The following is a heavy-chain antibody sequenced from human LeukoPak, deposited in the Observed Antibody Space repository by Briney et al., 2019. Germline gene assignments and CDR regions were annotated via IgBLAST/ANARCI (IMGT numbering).Heavy chain of an antibody. CDR3: AKDPGGDSYGEGFDY. J-gene: IGHJ4*02. Sequence: PGGSLRLSCAASGFTFSSYGMHWVRQAPGKGLEWVAVISYDGSNKYYADSVKGRFTISRDNSKNTLYLQMNSLRAEDTAVYYCAKDPGGDSYGEGFDYWGQGTLVTVSS. CDR1: GFTFSSYG. D-gene: IGHD5-18*01. CDR2: ISYDGSNK. V-gene: IGHV3-30*18.